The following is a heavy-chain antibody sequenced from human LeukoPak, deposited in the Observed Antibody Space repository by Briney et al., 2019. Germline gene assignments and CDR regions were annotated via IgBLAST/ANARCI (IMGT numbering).Heavy chain of an antibody. D-gene: IGHD3-10*01. J-gene: IGHJ3*02. CDR2: IYRAGDT. Sequence: GGSLRLSCAASGFTLSTYDMHWVRQPTGEGLEWVSIIYRAGDTYYPGYVKGRFTISRDNAKTSLYLQMNSLSAEDTAVYYCAREMSGSNDALGIWGQGTMVTVSS. V-gene: IGHV3-13*01. CDR3: AREMSGSNDALGI. CDR1: GFTLSTYD.